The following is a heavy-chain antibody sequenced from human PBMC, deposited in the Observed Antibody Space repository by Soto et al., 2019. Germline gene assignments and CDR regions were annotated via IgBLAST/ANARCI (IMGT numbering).Heavy chain of an antibody. V-gene: IGHV1-2*04. CDR2: INPNSGGT. D-gene: IGHD2-2*01. CDR3: ARARIVLVPAAISSPDYGMDV. J-gene: IGHJ6*02. CDR1: GYTFTGYY. Sequence: GASMKVSYKASGYTFTGYYMHWVRQAPGQGLEWMGWINPNSGGTNYAQKFQGWVTMTRDTSISTAYMELSRLRSDDTAVYYCARARIVLVPAAISSPDYGMDVCGQGTTVTVSS.